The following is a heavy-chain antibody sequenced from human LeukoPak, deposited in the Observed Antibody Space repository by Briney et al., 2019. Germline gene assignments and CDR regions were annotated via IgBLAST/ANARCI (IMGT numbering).Heavy chain of an antibody. Sequence: GGSLRLSCAASGFTFSRYWMSWVRQTPQKGLEWVANIKQDGSETYYADSAKGRFTISRDNARNSVYLQMNSLRVEDTAVYYCAKDPVEWELLLDYWGQGTLVTVSS. J-gene: IGHJ4*02. D-gene: IGHD1-26*01. CDR2: IKQDGSET. CDR1: GFTFSRYW. V-gene: IGHV3-7*01. CDR3: AKDPVEWELLLDY.